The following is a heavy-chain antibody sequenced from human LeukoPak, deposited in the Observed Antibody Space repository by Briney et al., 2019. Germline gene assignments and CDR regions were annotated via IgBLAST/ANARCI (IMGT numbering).Heavy chain of an antibody. Sequence: GASVKVSCKASGYTFTGYYMHWVRQAPGQGLEWMGWINPNSGGTNYAQKLQGRVTMTTDTSTSTAYMELRSLRSDDTAVYYCARDYMVVGAIWMFDYWGQGTLVTVSS. CDR1: GYTFTGYY. J-gene: IGHJ4*02. D-gene: IGHD1-26*01. CDR2: INPNSGGT. CDR3: ARDYMVVGAIWMFDY. V-gene: IGHV1-2*02.